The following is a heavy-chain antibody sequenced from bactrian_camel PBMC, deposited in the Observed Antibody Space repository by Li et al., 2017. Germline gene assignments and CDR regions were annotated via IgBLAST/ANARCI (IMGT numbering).Heavy chain of an antibody. V-gene: IGHV3S40*01. CDR2: INGRGTLT. CDR3: ASGMTTVQALGVMISPNI. Sequence: LVESGGGLMQPGGSLRLSCAASRYTYCMGWFRQAPGKGLQWVSVINGRGTLTYYTDSVKGRFTISRDNAKNTLYLQSNSLKTEDTAMYYCASGMTTVQALGVMISPNIWGRGTQVTVS. D-gene: IGHD3*01. J-gene: IGHJ4*01. CDR1: RYTYC.